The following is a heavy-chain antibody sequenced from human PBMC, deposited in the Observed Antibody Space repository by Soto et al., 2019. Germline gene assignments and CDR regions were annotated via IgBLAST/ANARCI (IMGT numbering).Heavy chain of an antibody. CDR1: GFTFSDYY. D-gene: IGHD6-13*01. CDR2: ISSSGSTI. CDR3: ARDRWGQLGVRAFDI. V-gene: IGHV3-11*01. J-gene: IGHJ3*02. Sequence: QVQLVESGGGLVKPGGSLKLSCAASGFTFSDYYMNWIRQAPGKGLEWVSYISSSGSTIYYAESVKGRFTISRDNAKNSLYLQMNGLRAEDTGVYYCARDRWGQLGVRAFDIWGQGTMVTVSS.